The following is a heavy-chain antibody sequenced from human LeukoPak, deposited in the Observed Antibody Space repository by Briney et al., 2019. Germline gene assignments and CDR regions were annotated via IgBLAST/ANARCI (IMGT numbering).Heavy chain of an antibody. CDR1: GFTFSSYS. D-gene: IGHD3-10*01. CDR2: ISSSSSYI. CDR3: AKVSGEKFYYSSYYMDV. V-gene: IGHV3-21*01. Sequence: PGGSLRLSCAASGFTFSSYSMNWVRQAPGKGLEWVSSISSSSSYIYYADSVKGRFTISRDNAKNSLYLQMNSLRAEDTAVYYCAKVSGEKFYYSSYYMDVWGKGTTVTISS. J-gene: IGHJ6*03.